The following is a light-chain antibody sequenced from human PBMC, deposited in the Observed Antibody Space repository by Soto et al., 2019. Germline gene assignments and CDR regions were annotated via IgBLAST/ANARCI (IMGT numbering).Light chain of an antibody. Sequence: EIIMTQSPATLSLSPGERATLSCRASERLTGNLAWYQHKPGQAPRLLIYEVSTRATYIPARFSGRGSRTEFTLTIGSLQSEDSAVYFCQQYQDWPRTFGQGTKLEIK. CDR1: ERLTGN. CDR2: EVS. V-gene: IGKV3-15*01. J-gene: IGKJ1*01. CDR3: QQYQDWPRT.